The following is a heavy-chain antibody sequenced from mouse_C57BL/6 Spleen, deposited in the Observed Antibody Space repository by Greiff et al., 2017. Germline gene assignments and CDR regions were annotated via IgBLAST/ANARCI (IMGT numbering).Heavy chain of an antibody. Sequence: QVQLQQSGAELARPGASVKLSCKASGYTFTSYGISWVKQRTGQGLEWIGEIYPRSGNTYYNEKFKGKATLTADQSSSTAYMELRSLTSEDSAVYFWALITTVVATDYYAMDYWGQGTSVTVSS. D-gene: IGHD1-1*01. CDR3: ALITTVVATDYYAMDY. CDR1: GYTFTSYG. CDR2: IYPRSGNT. V-gene: IGHV1-81*01. J-gene: IGHJ4*01.